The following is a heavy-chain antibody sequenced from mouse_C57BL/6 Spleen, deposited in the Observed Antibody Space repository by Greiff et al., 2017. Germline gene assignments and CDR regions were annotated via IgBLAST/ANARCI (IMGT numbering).Heavy chain of an antibody. V-gene: IGHV1-59*01. CDR1: GYTFTSYW. D-gene: IGHD1-1*01. Sequence: QVQLQQSGAELVRPGTSVKLSCKASGYTFTSYWMHWVKQRPGQGLEWIGVIDPSDSYTNYNQKFKGKATLTVDTSSSTAYMQLSSLTSEDSAVYYCARADYGSSYDWYFDVWGTGTTGTVSS. J-gene: IGHJ1*03. CDR3: ARADYGSSYDWYFDV. CDR2: IDPSDSYT.